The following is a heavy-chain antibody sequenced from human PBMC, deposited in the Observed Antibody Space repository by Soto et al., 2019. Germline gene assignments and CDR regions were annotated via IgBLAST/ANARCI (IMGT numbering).Heavy chain of an antibody. V-gene: IGHV4-59*02. Sequence: XGSLSLACTVSGGSVRSYYWTGIRQPPGKGLEWLGYIFYSGSTFYNPSLKSRVTISIHTSKSQFSLQLTSVTAADTAVYYCARGAADTAMVDSWGQGTLVTVSS. J-gene: IGHJ4*02. D-gene: IGHD5-18*01. CDR3: ARGAADTAMVDS. CDR2: IFYSGST. CDR1: GGSVRSYY.